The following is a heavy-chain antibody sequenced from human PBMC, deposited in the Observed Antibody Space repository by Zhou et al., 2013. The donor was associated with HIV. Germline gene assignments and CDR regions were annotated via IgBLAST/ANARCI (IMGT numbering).Heavy chain of an antibody. Sequence: QVQLVQSGAEVKKPGSSVKVSCKASGGTFSSYAISWVRQAPGQGLEWMGGIIPIFGTANYAQKFQGRVTITTDESTSTAYMELSSLRSEDTAVYYCARARFGYTVPTENYMDVWGKGTTVTVSS. D-gene: IGHD3-10*01. CDR2: IIPIFGTA. CDR3: ARARFGYTVPTENYMDV. V-gene: IGHV1-69*05. CDR1: GGTFSSYA. J-gene: IGHJ6*03.